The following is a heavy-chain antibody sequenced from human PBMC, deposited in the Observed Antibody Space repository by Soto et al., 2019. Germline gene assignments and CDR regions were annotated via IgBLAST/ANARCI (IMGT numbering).Heavy chain of an antibody. CDR2: IYYSGST. D-gene: IGHD2-2*01. V-gene: IGHV4-39*01. Sequence: SETLSLTCTVSGVSISSSSYYWGWIRQPPGKGLEWIGSIYYSGSTYYNLSLKSRVTISVDTSKNQFSLKVTSVTAADAAVYYCARLHGYCISSSCHGHYAMDVWGQGTTVTVSS. J-gene: IGHJ6*02. CDR3: ARLHGYCISSSCHGHYAMDV. CDR1: GVSISSSSYY.